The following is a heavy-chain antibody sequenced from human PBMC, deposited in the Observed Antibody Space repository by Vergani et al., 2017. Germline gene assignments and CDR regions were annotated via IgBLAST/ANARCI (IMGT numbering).Heavy chain of an antibody. Sequence: QAQLQESGPGLVKPSETLSLTCHVFGVSVTDYNCNWIRQAPGKGLEWIGFLSTTGGATHACHNPSLKSRVSISVDTSKSQFSLRLTSVTAPDSAIYYCAGDTHSWQRADRWGQGLLVSVSS. D-gene: IGHD6-13*01. CDR3: AGDTHSWQRADR. J-gene: IGHJ5*02. V-gene: IGHV4-59*02. CDR2: LSTTGGA. CDR1: GVSVTDYN.